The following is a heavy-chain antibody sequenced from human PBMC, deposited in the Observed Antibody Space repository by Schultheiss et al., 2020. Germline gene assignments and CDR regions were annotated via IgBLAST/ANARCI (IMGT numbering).Heavy chain of an antibody. Sequence: GGSLRLSCAASGFTFSSYGMHWVRQAPGKGLEWVAVIWYDGSNKYYADSVKGRFTISRDNSKNTLYLQMNSLRAEDTAVYYCARDSLPAFLLDCSSTSCYGYGMDVWGQGTTVTVSS. CDR2: IWYDGSNK. V-gene: IGHV3-33*01. D-gene: IGHD2-2*01. J-gene: IGHJ6*02. CDR1: GFTFSSYG. CDR3: ARDSLPAFLLDCSSTSCYGYGMDV.